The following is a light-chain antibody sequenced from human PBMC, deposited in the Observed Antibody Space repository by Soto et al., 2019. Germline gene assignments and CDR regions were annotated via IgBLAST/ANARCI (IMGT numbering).Light chain of an antibody. J-gene: IGLJ2*01. CDR2: EVT. V-gene: IGLV2-14*01. CDR3: SSFTSSNSLVL. CDR1: SSDVGGHNY. Sequence: QSALTQPASVSGSPGQSITISCTGTSSDVGGHNYVSWYQQYPGKAPKLMIYEVTNRPSGVSNRFSGSKSGNTASLTISGLQAEDEADYYCSSFTSSNSLVLFGGGTQLTVL.